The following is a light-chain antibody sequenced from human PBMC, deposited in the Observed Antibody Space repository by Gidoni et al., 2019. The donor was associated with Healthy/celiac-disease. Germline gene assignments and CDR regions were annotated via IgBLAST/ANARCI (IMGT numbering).Light chain of an antibody. J-gene: IGKJ2*01. CDR1: QSVLYSSNNKNY. CDR2: SAS. Sequence: DIVMTQSPDSLAVSLGERATINCKSSQSVLYSSNNKNYLAWYQQKPGQPPKLLIYSASTRESGVPDRFSGSGSGTDFTLTISSLQAEDVAVYSCQQYYSTPLTFXQXTQLEIK. V-gene: IGKV4-1*01. CDR3: QQYYSTPLT.